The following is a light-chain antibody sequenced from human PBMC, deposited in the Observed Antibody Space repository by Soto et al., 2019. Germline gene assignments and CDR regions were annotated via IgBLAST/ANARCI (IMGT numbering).Light chain of an antibody. V-gene: IGKV1-17*01. J-gene: IGKJ2*01. CDR3: QQYGSSPGYT. CDR2: AAS. CDR1: QGIRND. Sequence: DLQMTQSPSSLSASVGDRITITCRASQGIRNDLGWYQQKPGKAPKRLIYAASSLQSGVPSRFSGSGSGTEFTLTISRLEPEDFAVYYCQQYGSSPGYTFGQGTKLEIK.